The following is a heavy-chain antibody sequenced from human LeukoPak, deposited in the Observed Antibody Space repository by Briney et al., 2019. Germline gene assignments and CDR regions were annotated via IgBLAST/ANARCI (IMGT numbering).Heavy chain of an antibody. CDR1: GFTFSNAW. D-gene: IGHD4-11*01. V-gene: IGHV3-15*01. CDR3: TTDHPTVAPFDY. J-gene: IGHJ4*02. CDR2: IKSKTDGGTT. Sequence: PGGSLRLSCAAPGFTFSNAWMSWVRQAPGKGLEWVGRIKSKTDGGTTDYAAPVKGRFTISRDDSKNTLYLQMNSLKTEDTAVYYCTTDHPTVAPFDYWGQGTLVTVSS.